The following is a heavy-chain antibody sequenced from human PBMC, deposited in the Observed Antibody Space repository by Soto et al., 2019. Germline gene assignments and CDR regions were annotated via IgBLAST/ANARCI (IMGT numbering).Heavy chain of an antibody. CDR1: GYTFTSYG. CDR3: ARVASYYYYYYGMDV. CDR2: ISAYNGNT. Sequence: ASVKVSCKASGYTFTSYGISWVRQAPGQGLEWMGWISAYNGNTNYAQRFQGRVTMTTDISTSTSYLELRSLRSDDTAVYYCARVASYYYYYYGMDVWGQGTTVTVSS. V-gene: IGHV1-18*01. J-gene: IGHJ6*02.